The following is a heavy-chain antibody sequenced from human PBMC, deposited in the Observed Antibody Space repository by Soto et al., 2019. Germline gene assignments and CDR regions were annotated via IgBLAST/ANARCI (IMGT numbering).Heavy chain of an antibody. Sequence: KSSETLSLTCVVSGGSISSYHWAWIRQTPVKGLEWIGEIDENGSARYNPSLQGRVTLSLDTPKNQLSLSLTSVTAADTAIYYCARDRRASNFLPRWFDPWGQGTLVTVSS. J-gene: IGHJ5*02. CDR3: ARDRRASNFLPRWFDP. D-gene: IGHD3-16*02. V-gene: IGHV4-34*01. CDR2: IDENGSA. CDR1: GGSISSYH.